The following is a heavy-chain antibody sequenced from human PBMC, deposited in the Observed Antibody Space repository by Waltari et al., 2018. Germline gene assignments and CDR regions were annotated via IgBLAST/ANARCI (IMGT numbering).Heavy chain of an antibody. CDR3: AREGLRPNTEDYRGNGAYDF. CDR1: GLDFKIYN. J-gene: IGHJ3*01. CDR2: TSFDERDK. V-gene: IGHV3-30*02. D-gene: IGHD2-8*01. Sequence: QVQLVESGGGVVQTGESLRLSCTVSGLDFKIYNMHWIRQTPGRGLEWGALTSFDERDKQYADSGRGRFIITRDNSKYTLHLDMYSLRPDDSAVYYCAREGLRPNTEDYRGNGAYDFWGRGTKVTVSS.